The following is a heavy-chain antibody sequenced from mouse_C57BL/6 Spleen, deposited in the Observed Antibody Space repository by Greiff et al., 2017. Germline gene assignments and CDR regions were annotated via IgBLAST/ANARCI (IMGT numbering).Heavy chain of an antibody. D-gene: IGHD1-1*01. CDR1: GYTFTSYW. V-gene: IGHV1-55*01. CDR2: FYPGSGSP. Sequence: QVQLQQPGAELVKPGASVKMSCKASGYTFTSYWLTWVKQRPGQGLEWIGDFYPGSGSPTSNEKFKSKAPLPVATSSSTAYMQLSSLTSEDSAVYYCARGSYYYGSSPWFAYWGQGTLVTVSA. CDR3: ARGSYYYGSSPWFAY. J-gene: IGHJ3*01.